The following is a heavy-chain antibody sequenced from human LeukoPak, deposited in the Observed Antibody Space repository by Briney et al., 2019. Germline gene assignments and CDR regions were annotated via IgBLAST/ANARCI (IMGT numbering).Heavy chain of an antibody. J-gene: IGHJ3*02. CDR1: GFTFSSYT. CDR3: ARLGLRQPRPHAFDI. CDR2: ISSDSSYI. V-gene: IGHV3-21*01. D-gene: IGHD1-14*01. Sequence: GGSLRLSCAASGFTFSSYTMTWVRQAPGKGLEWVSCISSDSSYIYYLDSLKGRFTISRDNAKSSPFLQMNSLRAEDTALYYCARLGLRQPRPHAFDIWGQGTMVTVSS.